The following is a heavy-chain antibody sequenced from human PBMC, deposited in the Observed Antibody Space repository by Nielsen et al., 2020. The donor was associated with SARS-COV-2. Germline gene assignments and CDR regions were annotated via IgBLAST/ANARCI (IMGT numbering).Heavy chain of an antibody. V-gene: IGHV3-48*01. CDR3: ARDYGDLDY. Sequence: GESLKISCAASGFTFSSYSMNWVRQAPGKGLEWVSYISSSSSTIYYADSVKGRFTISRDNAKNSLYLQMNSLRAEDTAVYYCARDYGDLDYWGQGTLVTVSS. CDR2: ISSSSSTI. CDR1: GFTFSSYS. D-gene: IGHD4-17*01. J-gene: IGHJ4*02.